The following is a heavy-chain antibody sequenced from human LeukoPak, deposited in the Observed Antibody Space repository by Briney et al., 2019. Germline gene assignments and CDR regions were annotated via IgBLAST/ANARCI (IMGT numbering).Heavy chain of an antibody. CDR2: ISGNGGST. CDR3: ARDPSPYYYDSSGYPDY. Sequence: GGSLRLSCAASGFTFSNYAMSWARQAPGKGLEWVSVISGNGGSTSYADSVKGRFTISRDDSKDTLYLQMNSLRAEDTAVYYCARDPSPYYYDSSGYPDYWGQGTLVTVSS. CDR1: GFTFSNYA. V-gene: IGHV3-23*01. D-gene: IGHD3-22*01. J-gene: IGHJ4*02.